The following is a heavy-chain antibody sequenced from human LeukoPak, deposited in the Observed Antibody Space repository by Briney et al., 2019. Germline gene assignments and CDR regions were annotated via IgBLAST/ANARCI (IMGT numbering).Heavy chain of an antibody. V-gene: IGHV3-21*01. CDR2: ISSSSSYI. CDR3: ARDADYGDYYFDY. D-gene: IGHD4-17*01. J-gene: IGHJ4*02. CDR1: GFTFSSYS. Sequence: GGSLRLSCAASGFTFSSYSMNWVRQAPGKGLEWVSSISSSSSYIYYADSVKGRFTISRDNAKNSLYLQMNSLRAEDTAVHYCARDADYGDYYFDYWGQGTLVTVSS.